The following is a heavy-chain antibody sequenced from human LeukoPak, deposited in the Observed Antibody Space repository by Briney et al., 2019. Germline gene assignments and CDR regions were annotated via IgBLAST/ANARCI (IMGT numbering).Heavy chain of an antibody. V-gene: IGHV3-23*01. J-gene: IGHJ4*02. CDR2: IRGSGDIT. CDR1: GFTFSSYG. Sequence: GGSLRLSCAASGFTFSSYGMSWVRQAPGKGLEWVSGIRGSGDITFYADSVKGRFTISRDNSKNTLYLQMNSLRAEDTAVYYCAKLTYGSGTYGAFDYWGQGTLVTVST. D-gene: IGHD3-10*01. CDR3: AKLTYGSGTYGAFDY.